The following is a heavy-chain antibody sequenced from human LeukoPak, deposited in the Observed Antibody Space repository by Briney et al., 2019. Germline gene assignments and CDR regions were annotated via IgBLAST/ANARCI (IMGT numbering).Heavy chain of an antibody. CDR3: ARDHGGDSTAYTDY. CDR1: GFTVSSNY. J-gene: IGHJ4*02. CDR2: IYSGGSA. V-gene: IGHV3-53*01. Sequence: GGSLRLSCAAPGFTVSSNYMSWVRQAPGKGLEWVSVIYSGGSAYHADSVKGRFTISRDNSKNTLYLQMDSLRAEDTAVYYCARDHGGDSTAYTDYWDQGTLVTVSS. D-gene: IGHD3-22*01.